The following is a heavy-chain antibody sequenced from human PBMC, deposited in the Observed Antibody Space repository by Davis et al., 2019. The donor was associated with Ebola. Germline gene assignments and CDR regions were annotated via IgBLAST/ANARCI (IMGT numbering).Heavy chain of an antibody. J-gene: IGHJ4*02. CDR2: IWYDGSNK. CDR3: AKDRGGNWPDY. D-gene: IGHD1-1*01. Sequence: PGGSLRLSCAASGFTFSSYGMHWVRQAPGKGLEWVAVIWYDGSNKYYADSVKGRFTISRDNSKNTLYLQMNSLRAEDTAVYYCAKDRGGNWPDYWGQGTLVTVSS. CDR1: GFTFSSYG. V-gene: IGHV3-33*06.